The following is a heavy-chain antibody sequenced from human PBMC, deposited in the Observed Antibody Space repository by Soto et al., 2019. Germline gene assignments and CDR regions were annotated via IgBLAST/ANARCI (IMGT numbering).Heavy chain of an antibody. V-gene: IGHV3-48*01. CDR1: GFTFNRYN. CDR3: ARDRGSRYYFDY. J-gene: IGHJ4*02. D-gene: IGHD3-10*01. Sequence: GGSLRLSCSASGFTFNRYNMNWVRQAPGKGLEWVSYISSSISTIYYADSAKGRSTISRDNAKNSLYLQMNSLRAEDTAVYYCARDRGSRYYFDYWGQGTLFIVSS. CDR2: ISSSISTI.